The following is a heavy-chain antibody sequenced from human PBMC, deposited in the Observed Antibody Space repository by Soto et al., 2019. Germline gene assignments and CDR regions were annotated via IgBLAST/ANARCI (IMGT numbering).Heavy chain of an antibody. CDR3: ARYIPGVRYYGMDV. Sequence: GGSLRLSCAASGFTFSSYAMHWVRQAPGKGLEWVAVISYDGSNKYYADSVKGRFTISRDNSGNTLFLQMYSLRAEDTAVYYCARYIPGVRYYGMDVWGQGTTVTVSS. CDR1: GFTFSSYA. D-gene: IGHD2-2*01. CDR2: ISYDGSNK. J-gene: IGHJ6*02. V-gene: IGHV3-30-3*01.